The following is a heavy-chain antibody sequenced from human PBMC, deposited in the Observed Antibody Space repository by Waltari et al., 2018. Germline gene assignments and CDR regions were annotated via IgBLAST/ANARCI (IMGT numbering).Heavy chain of an antibody. V-gene: IGHV3-30-3*01. CDR2: ISYDGSNK. Sequence: GFTFSSYAMHWVRQAPGKGLEWVAVISYDGSNKYYAASVKGRFTISRDNSKYTLYLQMNRLRAEDTSVYYCARADGVVAVYYFDYWGQGTLVTVSS. J-gene: IGHJ4*02. D-gene: IGHD2-15*01. CDR1: GFTFSSYA. CDR3: ARADGVVAVYYFDY.